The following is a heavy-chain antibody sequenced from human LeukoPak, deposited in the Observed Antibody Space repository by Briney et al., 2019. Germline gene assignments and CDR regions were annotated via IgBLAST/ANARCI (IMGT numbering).Heavy chain of an antibody. J-gene: IGHJ3*02. CDR3: AKSRYDSSGYYSLYDAFDI. V-gene: IGHV3-30*02. CDR1: GFTFSSYG. Sequence: PGGSLRLSCAASGFTFSSYGMHWVRQAPGKGLEWVAFIRYDGSNKYYADSVKGRFTISRDNSKNTLYLQMNSLRAEDTAVYYCAKSRYDSSGYYSLYDAFDIWGQGTMVTVSS. D-gene: IGHD3-22*01. CDR2: IRYDGSNK.